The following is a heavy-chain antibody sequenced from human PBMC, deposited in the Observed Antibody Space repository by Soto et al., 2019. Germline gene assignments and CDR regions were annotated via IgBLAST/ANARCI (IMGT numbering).Heavy chain of an antibody. Sequence: QLQLQESGSGLVKPSQTLSLTCAVSGGSISSGGYSWSWIRQPPGKGLEWIGYVYHSGNPYYNLSLKGRVTISLDRSKNQFSLELGSVTAADTAVYYCARLALVTRIFDYWGQGTLVTVSS. CDR2: VYHSGNP. CDR1: GGSISSGGYS. CDR3: ARLALVTRIFDY. D-gene: IGHD2-21*02. V-gene: IGHV4-30-2*01. J-gene: IGHJ4*02.